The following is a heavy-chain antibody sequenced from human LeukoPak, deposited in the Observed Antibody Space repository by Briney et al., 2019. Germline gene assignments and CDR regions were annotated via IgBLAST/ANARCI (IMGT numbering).Heavy chain of an antibody. J-gene: IGHJ3*02. CDR3: AKDSVYYGDYRDGFDI. Sequence: PGGSLRLSCAASGFTFSSYAMSWVRQAPGKGLEWVSAISGSGGSTYYADSVKGRFTISRDNSKNTLYLQMNSLRAEDTAVYYCAKDSVYYGDYRDGFDIWGQGTMVTVSS. D-gene: IGHD4-17*01. V-gene: IGHV3-23*01. CDR1: GFTFSSYA. CDR2: ISGSGGST.